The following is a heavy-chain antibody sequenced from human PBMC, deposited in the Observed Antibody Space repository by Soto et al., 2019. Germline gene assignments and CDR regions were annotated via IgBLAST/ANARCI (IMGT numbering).Heavy chain of an antibody. J-gene: IGHJ4*02. V-gene: IGHV4-31*03. D-gene: IGHD3-22*01. CDR3: ARDNYDSSGYYHGSFDY. CDR1: GGSISSGGYY. Sequence: SETLSLTCTVSGGSISSGGYYWSWIRQHPGKGLEWIGYVYYSGSTYYNPSLKSRVTILVDTSKNQFSLKLSSVTAADTAVYYCARDNYDSSGYYHGSFDYWGQGTLVTVSS. CDR2: VYYSGST.